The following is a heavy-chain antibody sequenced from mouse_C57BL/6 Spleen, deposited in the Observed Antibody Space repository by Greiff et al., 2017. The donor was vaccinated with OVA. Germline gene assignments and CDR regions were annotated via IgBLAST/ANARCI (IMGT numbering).Heavy chain of an antibody. V-gene: IGHV5-4*01. Sequence: EKSRGGLVKPGGSLKLSCAASGFTFSSYAMSWVRQTPEKRLAWVATISDGGSYTYYPDNVKGRFTISRDNAKNNLYLQMSHLKSEDTAMYYCARDVDGREADWGQGTLVTVSA. CDR3: ARDVDGREAD. J-gene: IGHJ3*01. CDR1: GFTFSSYA. CDR2: ISDGGSYT. D-gene: IGHD1-1*01.